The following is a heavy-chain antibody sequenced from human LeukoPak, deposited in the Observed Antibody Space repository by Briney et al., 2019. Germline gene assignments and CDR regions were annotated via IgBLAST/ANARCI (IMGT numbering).Heavy chain of an antibody. CDR3: ARDSGHFDY. Sequence: GGSLRLSCAASGFTFSDHYIDWVRQAPGKGLEWVGRIRNKANSYTTEYAASVKGRFTISRDDSKNSVCLQMNSLRTEDTAVYYCARDSGHFDYWGQGTLVTVSS. CDR2: IRNKANSYTT. CDR1: GFTFSDHY. D-gene: IGHD6-25*01. V-gene: IGHV3-72*01. J-gene: IGHJ4*02.